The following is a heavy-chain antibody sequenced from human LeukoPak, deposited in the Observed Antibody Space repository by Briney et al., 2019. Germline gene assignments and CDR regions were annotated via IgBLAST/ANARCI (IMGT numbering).Heavy chain of an antibody. J-gene: IGHJ4*02. CDR1: GFTFSSYG. CDR2: IWYGGSNK. CDR3: AKGGNFDWLLFGY. D-gene: IGHD3-9*01. Sequence: GGSLRLSCAASGFTFSSYGMHWVRQAPGKGLEWVAVIWYGGSNKYYADSVKGRFTISRDNSKDTLYLQMNSLRAEDTAVYCCAKGGNFDWLLFGYWGQGTLVTVSS. V-gene: IGHV3-33*06.